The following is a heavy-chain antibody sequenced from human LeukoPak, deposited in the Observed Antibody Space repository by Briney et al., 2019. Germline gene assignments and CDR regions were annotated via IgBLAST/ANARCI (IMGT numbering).Heavy chain of an antibody. CDR3: ARDGRYDFWSGYPAPSPYYYYMDV. D-gene: IGHD3-3*01. CDR1: GFTFSSYS. Sequence: PGGSLRLSCAASGFTFSSYSMNWVRQAPGKGLEWVSSISSSSSYIYYADSVKGRFTISRDNAKNSLYLQMNSLRAEDTAVYYCARDGRYDFWSGYPAPSPYYYYMDVWGKGTTVTVSS. J-gene: IGHJ6*03. CDR2: ISSSSSYI. V-gene: IGHV3-21*01.